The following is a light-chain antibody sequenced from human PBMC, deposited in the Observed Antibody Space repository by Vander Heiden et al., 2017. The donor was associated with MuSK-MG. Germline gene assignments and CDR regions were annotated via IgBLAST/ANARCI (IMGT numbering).Light chain of an antibody. J-gene: IGKJ5*01. CDR2: DAS. CDR3: QQRSKPIT. Sequence: EIVLTQSPATLSLSPGERATLSCRASQSVSSYLAWYQQKPGQAPRLLIYDASNRANGIPDRFSGSGSGTDFTLTSISLEPEDIAVYYWQQRSKPITFGQGTLLEIK. V-gene: IGKV3-11*01. CDR1: QSVSSY.